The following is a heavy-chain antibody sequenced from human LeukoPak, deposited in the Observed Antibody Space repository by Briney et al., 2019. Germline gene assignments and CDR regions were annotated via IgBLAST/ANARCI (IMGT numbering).Heavy chain of an antibody. CDR3: ARVHYPVIEQLGPYWYFDL. CDR1: GFTFSSYA. Sequence: PGRSLRLSCAASGFTFSSYAMHWVRQAPGKGLEWVAVISYDGSNKYYADSVKGRFTISRDNSKNTLYLQMNSLRAEDTAVYYCARVHYPVIEQLGPYWYFDLWGRGTLVTVSS. J-gene: IGHJ2*01. V-gene: IGHV3-30-3*01. CDR2: ISYDGSNK. D-gene: IGHD6-6*01.